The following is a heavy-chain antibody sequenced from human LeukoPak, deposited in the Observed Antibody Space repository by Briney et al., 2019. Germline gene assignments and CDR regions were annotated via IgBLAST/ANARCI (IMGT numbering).Heavy chain of an antibody. CDR1: GGSFSGYY. CDR2: INHSGST. CDR3: ARAKRSTHYYDSSGYRLNVDY. J-gene: IGHJ4*02. Sequence: SETLSLTCAVYGGSFSGYYWSWIRQPPAKGQEWIGEINHSGSTSYNPSLKSRVTKSVDTSKNQFSLKLSSVTAADTAVYYCARAKRSTHYYDSSGYRLNVDYWGQGTLVTVSS. D-gene: IGHD3-22*01. V-gene: IGHV4-34*01.